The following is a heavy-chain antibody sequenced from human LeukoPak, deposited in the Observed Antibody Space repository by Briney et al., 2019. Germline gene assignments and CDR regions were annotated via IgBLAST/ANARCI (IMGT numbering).Heavy chain of an antibody. CDR3: ARVDTATFDY. Sequence: GGSLRLSCAASGFTFSSYSMNWVRQAPGKGLEWVSSISSSSSYIYYADSVKGRFTISRDNAKNSLYLQMNSLRAEETAVYYCARVDTATFDYWGQGTLVTVSS. J-gene: IGHJ4*02. CDR1: GFTFSSYS. V-gene: IGHV3-21*01. D-gene: IGHD5-18*01. CDR2: ISSSSSYI.